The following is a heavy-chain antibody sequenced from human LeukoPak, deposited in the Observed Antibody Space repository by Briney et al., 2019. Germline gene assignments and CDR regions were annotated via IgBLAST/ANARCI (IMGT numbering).Heavy chain of an antibody. V-gene: IGHV3-23*01. J-gene: IGHJ4*02. CDR3: AKDRVGSAYCGGDCSTPVDY. D-gene: IGHD2-21*02. Sequence: PGGSLRLSCAASGFTFSSYAMSWVRQAPGKGLEWVSAISGSGGSTYYADSVKGRFTISRDNSKNTLYLQMNSLRAEDTAVDYCAKDRVGSAYCGGDCSTPVDYWGQGTLVTVSS. CDR2: ISGSGGST. CDR1: GFTFSSYA.